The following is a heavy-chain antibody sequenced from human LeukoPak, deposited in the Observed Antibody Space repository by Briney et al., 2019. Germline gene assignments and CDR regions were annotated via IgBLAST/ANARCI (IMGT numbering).Heavy chain of an antibody. Sequence: PGGSLRLSCAASGFTFSSYAMSWFRQAPGQGLEGGGFIRSKASGGTTEYAASVKGRFTISRDDSKSIAYLQMNSLKTEDTAVYYCTRYYDFWSPVMDYYYYYMDVWGKGTTVTVSS. D-gene: IGHD3-3*01. CDR2: IRSKASGGTT. CDR1: GFTFSSYA. CDR3: TRYYDFWSPVMDYYYYYMDV. J-gene: IGHJ6*03. V-gene: IGHV3-49*03.